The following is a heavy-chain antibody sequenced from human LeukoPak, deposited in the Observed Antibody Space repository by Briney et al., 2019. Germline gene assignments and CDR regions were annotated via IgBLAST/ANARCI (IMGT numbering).Heavy chain of an antibody. CDR2: ISGDNGNT. Sequence: ASVKVSCKASGYRFISSGINWVRQAPGQGPEWMGWISGDNGNTHYAQRFQGRVTMTTDTSTGTAYMELRSLTSDDTAVYYCARDDCINGVCYVGDSWGQGTLVTVSS. D-gene: IGHD2-8*01. CDR1: GYRFISSG. CDR3: ARDDCINGVCYVGDS. J-gene: IGHJ4*02. V-gene: IGHV1-18*01.